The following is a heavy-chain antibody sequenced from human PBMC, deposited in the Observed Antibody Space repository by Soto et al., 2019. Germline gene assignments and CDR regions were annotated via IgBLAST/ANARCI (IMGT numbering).Heavy chain of an antibody. V-gene: IGHV3-66*01. CDR2: IYSGGST. Sequence: PGGSLRLSCASSGFTVISNYMSWVRQAPGKGLEWVSVIYSGGSTYYTDSVKGRFTISRDNSKNTLYLQMNSLRAEDTAVYYCARDYGFFGVVGRFWGKGTTVTVSS. CDR1: GFTVISNY. J-gene: IGHJ6*04. CDR3: ARDYGFFGVVGRF. D-gene: IGHD3-3*01.